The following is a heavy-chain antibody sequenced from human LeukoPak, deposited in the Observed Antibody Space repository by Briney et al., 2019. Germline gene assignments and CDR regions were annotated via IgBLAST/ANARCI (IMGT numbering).Heavy chain of an antibody. D-gene: IGHD2-15*01. J-gene: IGHJ4*02. CDR3: ARDHDSLGY. Sequence: GGSLRLSCATSGFMFSDHYMSWIRQAPGKGLEWISYISDSGSTIYYADSVKGRFTISRDNAKKSLFLQMNRLRADDTAVYYCARDHDSLGYWGQGTLVTVSS. CDR2: ISDSGSTI. V-gene: IGHV3-11*01. CDR1: GFMFSDHY.